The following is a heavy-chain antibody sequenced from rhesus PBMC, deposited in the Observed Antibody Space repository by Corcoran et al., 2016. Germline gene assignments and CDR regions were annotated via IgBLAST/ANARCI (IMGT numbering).Heavy chain of an antibody. Sequence: QLQLQESGPGLVKPSETLSVTCAVSGGSISSSYWSWIRQAPGKGLELIGYIYGSGSSTNYNPTPKIRVTVSVDTSKNQLSLKLSSVTTADTAVYYCARLYSGSYYLAEYFEFWGQGALVTVSS. J-gene: IGHJ1*01. D-gene: IGHD3-16*01. CDR3: ARLYSGSYYLAEYFEF. CDR2: IYGSGSST. CDR1: GGSISSSY. V-gene: IGHV4-169*01.